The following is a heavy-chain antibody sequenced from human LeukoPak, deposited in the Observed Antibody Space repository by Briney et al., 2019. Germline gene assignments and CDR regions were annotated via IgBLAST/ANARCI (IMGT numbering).Heavy chain of an antibody. V-gene: IGHV4-59*01. J-gene: IGHJ5*02. CDR2: IYYSGST. CDR3: ARDSSNSDIPWGNWFHP. D-gene: IGHD2-2*01. Sequence: PSETLSLTCTVSVGSISSYYWSCIRQPPGKGLEGIGDIYYSGSTNYNPSLKSRVTISVDTSKNQFSLKLSSVTAADTAVYYCARDSSNSDIPWGNWFHPWGQGTLVTVSS. CDR1: VGSISSYY.